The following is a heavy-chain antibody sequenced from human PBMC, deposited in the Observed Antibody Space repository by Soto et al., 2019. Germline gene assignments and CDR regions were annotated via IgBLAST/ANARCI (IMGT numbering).Heavy chain of an antibody. D-gene: IGHD3-3*01. CDR3: ASALTYDFWSGYYYFDY. CDR1: GGSFSGYY. J-gene: IGHJ4*02. CDR2: IYHSGST. V-gene: IGHV4-34*01. Sequence: SETLSLTCAVDGGSFSGYYLSWIRQPPGKGLEWIGEIYHSGSTNYNPSLKSRVTISVDTSKNQFSLKLSSVTAADTAVYYCASALTYDFWSGYYYFDYWGQGTLVTVSS.